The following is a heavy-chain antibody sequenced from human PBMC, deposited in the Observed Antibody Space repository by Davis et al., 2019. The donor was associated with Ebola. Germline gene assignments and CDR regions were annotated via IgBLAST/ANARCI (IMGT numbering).Heavy chain of an antibody. D-gene: IGHD2-15*01. Sequence: MPSETLSLTCTVSGGSISSSSYYWGWIRQPPGKGLEYIGNIYYRGSTYYNPSLKSRIAISLDTSRNQFSLKLSSVTAADTAVYYCARGGRWLSYDYWGQGTLVTVSS. CDR2: IYYRGST. J-gene: IGHJ4*02. V-gene: IGHV4-39*01. CDR3: ARGGRWLSYDY. CDR1: GGSISSSSYY.